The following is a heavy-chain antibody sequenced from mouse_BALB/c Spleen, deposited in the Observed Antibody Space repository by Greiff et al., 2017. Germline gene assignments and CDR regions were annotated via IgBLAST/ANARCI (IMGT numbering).Heavy chain of an antibody. D-gene: IGHD2-14*01. CDR3: ARLKRYDGMDY. CDR1: GFDFSRYW. CDR2: INPGSSTI. Sequence: EVMLVESGGGLVQPGGSLNLSCAASGFDFSRYWMSWARQAPGKGQEWIGEINPGSSTINYTPSLKDKFIISRDNAKNTLYLQMSKVRSEDTALYYCARLKRYDGMDYWGQGTSVTVSS. J-gene: IGHJ4*01. V-gene: IGHV4-2*02.